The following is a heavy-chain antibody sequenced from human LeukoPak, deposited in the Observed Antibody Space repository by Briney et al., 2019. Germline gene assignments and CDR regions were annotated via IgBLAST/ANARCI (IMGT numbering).Heavy chain of an antibody. J-gene: IGHJ4*02. CDR2: IYYSGRT. CDR1: GGSISRHY. D-gene: IGHD6-13*01. V-gene: IGHV4-59*11. CDR3: ARDGLAHGTGIGY. Sequence: PSDTLSLTRTVSGGSISRHYWRWIRQPPGKGLEWIGYIYYSGRTSCNPSLKSGVTISVDTSKNQFSVKLSSVTAADTAAYYCARDGLAHGTGIGYWGQGTLVSVSS.